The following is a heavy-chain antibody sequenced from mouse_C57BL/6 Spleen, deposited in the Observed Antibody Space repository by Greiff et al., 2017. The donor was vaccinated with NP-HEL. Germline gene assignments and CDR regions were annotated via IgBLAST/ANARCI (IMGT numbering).Heavy chain of an antibody. CDR3: ARGPDGTFAY. CDR1: GYSFTSYY. D-gene: IGHD1-1*01. J-gene: IGHJ3*01. Sequence: VQLQQSGPELVKPGASVKISCKASGYSFTSYYIHWVKQRPGQGLEWIGWIYPGSGNTKYNEKFKGKATLTADTSSSTAYMQLSSLTSEDSAVYYCARGPDGTFAYWGQGTLVTVSA. CDR2: IYPGSGNT. V-gene: IGHV1-66*01.